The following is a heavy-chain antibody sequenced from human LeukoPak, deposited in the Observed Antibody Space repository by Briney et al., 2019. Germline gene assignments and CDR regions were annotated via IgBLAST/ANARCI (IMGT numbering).Heavy chain of an antibody. V-gene: IGHV4-61*09. CDR2: IYTSGST. CDR3: ARDHIAVAGTIAR. Sequence: PSETLSLTCTVSGGSITSGSYYWSWIRQPAGKGLEWIGHIYTSGSTNYNPSLKSRVTISVDTSKNQFSLKLSSVTAADTAVYYCARDHIAVAGTIARWGQGTLVTVSA. D-gene: IGHD6-19*01. CDR1: GGSITSGSYY. J-gene: IGHJ4*02.